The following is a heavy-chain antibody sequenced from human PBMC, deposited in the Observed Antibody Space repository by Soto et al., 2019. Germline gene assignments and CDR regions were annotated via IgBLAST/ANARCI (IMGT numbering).Heavy chain of an antibody. CDR1: GGTFSSYS. J-gene: IGHJ6*02. V-gene: IGHV1-69*06. Sequence: SVKVSCKASGGTFSSYSMSWVRQAPGQGLEWMGGIIPIFGTANYAQKFQGRVTITADKSTSTAYMELSSLRSEDTAVYYCARAHYDFWSGYRYLYGMDVWGQGTTVTVSS. D-gene: IGHD3-3*01. CDR2: IIPIFGTA. CDR3: ARAHYDFWSGYRYLYGMDV.